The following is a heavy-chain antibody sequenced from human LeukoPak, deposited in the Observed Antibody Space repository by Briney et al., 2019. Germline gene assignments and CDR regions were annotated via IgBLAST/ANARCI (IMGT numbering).Heavy chain of an antibody. CDR3: AKDPSRGYSYDF. Sequence: GGSLILSCAASGFTFSSYGMSWGRQAPGKGLEWVSAISGNGGRTDYADSVKGRFTISRDNSKNTLYLQMNSLRAEDTAIYYCAKDPSRGYSYDFWGQGTLVTVSS. D-gene: IGHD5-18*01. CDR2: ISGNGGRT. CDR1: GFTFSSYG. V-gene: IGHV3-23*01. J-gene: IGHJ4*02.